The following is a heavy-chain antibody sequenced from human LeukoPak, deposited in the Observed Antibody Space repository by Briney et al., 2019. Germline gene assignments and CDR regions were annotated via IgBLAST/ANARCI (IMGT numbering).Heavy chain of an antibody. CDR2: ISSNGGRT. CDR3: VKDPHSSGRYYFDY. D-gene: IGHD6-19*01. CDR1: GFTFSNYA. Sequence: GGSLRLSCSVSGFTFSNYAMHWVRQAPGKGLEYVLGISSNGGRTYYADSVKGRFTISRDNSKNTMYVQMSTLRVEDTAVYYCVKDPHSSGRYYFDYWGQGTLVTVSS. V-gene: IGHV3-64*05. J-gene: IGHJ4*02.